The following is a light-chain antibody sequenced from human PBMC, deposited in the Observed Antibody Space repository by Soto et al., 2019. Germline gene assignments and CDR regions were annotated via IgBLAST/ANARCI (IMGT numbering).Light chain of an antibody. CDR3: QQYDNWPLT. V-gene: IGKV3-15*01. J-gene: IGKJ4*01. CDR1: QSVNSR. Sequence: EIVMTQSPATLPVSPGERATFSCRASQSVNSRLAWYQQNPGQAPRLLIYGASTRATGVPARFSGSGSGTDFTLTINSLQSEDVTFYYCQQYDNWPLTFGGGTKVEIK. CDR2: GAS.